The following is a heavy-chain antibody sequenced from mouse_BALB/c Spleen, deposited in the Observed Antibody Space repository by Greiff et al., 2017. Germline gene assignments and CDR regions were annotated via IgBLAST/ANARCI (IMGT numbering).Heavy chain of an antibody. V-gene: IGHV5-6*01. J-gene: IGHJ4*01. CDR2: ISSGGSYT. D-gene: IGHD3-3*01. CDR3: ARKRGQFSYYYAMDD. Sequence: EVQVVESGGDLVKPGGSLKLSCAASGFTFSSYGMSWVRQTPDKRLEWVATISSGGSYTYYPDSVKGRFTISRDNPKNTLFLQMTSLRSEDTAMYYCARKRGQFSYYYAMDDWGQGTSVTVSS. CDR1: GFTFSSYG.